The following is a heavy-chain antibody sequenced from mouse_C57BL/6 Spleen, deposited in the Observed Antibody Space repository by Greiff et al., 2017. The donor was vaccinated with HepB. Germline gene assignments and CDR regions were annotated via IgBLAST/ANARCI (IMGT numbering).Heavy chain of an antibody. CDR3: TRHPNWDVGGMDY. J-gene: IGHJ4*01. Sequence: VQLQQSGAELVRPGASVTLSCKASGYTFTDYEMHWVKQTPVHGLEWIGAIDPETGGTAYNQKFKGKAILTADKSSSTAYMELRSLTSEDSAVYYCTRHPNWDVGGMDYWGQGTSVTVSS. CDR1: GYTFTDYE. D-gene: IGHD4-1*01. V-gene: IGHV1-15*01. CDR2: IDPETGGT.